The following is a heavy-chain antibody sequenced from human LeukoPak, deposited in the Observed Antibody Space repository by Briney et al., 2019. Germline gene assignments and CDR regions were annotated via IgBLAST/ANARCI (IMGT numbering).Heavy chain of an antibody. CDR3: AKDLPYGSGTGWSY. CDR2: ISGSGGST. CDR1: GFTFSSYA. D-gene: IGHD3-10*01. V-gene: IGHV3-23*01. Sequence: GSLRLSCAASGFTFSSYAMSWVRQAPGKGLEWVSAISGSGGSTYYADSVKGRFTISRDNSKNTLYLQMNSLRAEDSAVYYCAKDLPYGSGTGWSYWGQGTLVTVSS. J-gene: IGHJ4*02.